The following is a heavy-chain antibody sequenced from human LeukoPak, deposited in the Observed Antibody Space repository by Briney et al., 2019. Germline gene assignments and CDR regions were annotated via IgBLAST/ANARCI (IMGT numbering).Heavy chain of an antibody. CDR3: ASSALYGEFDY. V-gene: IGHV4-59*08. CDR2: IYYSGST. Sequence: SKTLSLTCTVSGGSISSYYWSWIRQPPGKGLEWIGYIYYSGSTNYNPSLKSRVTISVDTSKNQFSLKLSSVTAADTAVYYCASSALYGEFDYWGQGTLVTVSS. J-gene: IGHJ4*02. CDR1: GGSISSYY. D-gene: IGHD4-17*01.